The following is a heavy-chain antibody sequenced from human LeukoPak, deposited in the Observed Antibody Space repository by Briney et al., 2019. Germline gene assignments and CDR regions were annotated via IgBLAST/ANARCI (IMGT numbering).Heavy chain of an antibody. J-gene: IGHJ3*02. Sequence: GASVKVSCKASGYTFTNYDINWVRRATGQGLEWMGWMNPNSGNTGYAQKFQGRVTMTRSTSISTAYMELSSLRSEDTAVYYCARGSVAGLAFKPSGDAFDIWGQGTMVTASS. CDR1: GYTFTNYD. CDR3: ARGSVAGLAFKPSGDAFDI. CDR2: MNPNSGNT. V-gene: IGHV1-8*01. D-gene: IGHD3-3*01.